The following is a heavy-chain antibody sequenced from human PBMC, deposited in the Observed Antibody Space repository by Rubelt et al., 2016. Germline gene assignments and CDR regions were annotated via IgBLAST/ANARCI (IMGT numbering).Heavy chain of an antibody. Sequence: SGSTYYNPSLKSRVTISVDTSKNQFSLKLSSVTAADTAVYYCARGRSYQRRSWFDPWGQGTLVTVSS. J-gene: IGHJ5*02. CDR3: ARGRSYQRRSWFDP. D-gene: IGHD1-26*01. CDR2: SGST. V-gene: IGHV4-39*07.